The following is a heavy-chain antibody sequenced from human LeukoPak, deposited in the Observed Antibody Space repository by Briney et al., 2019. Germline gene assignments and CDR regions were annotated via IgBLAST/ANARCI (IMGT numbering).Heavy chain of an antibody. CDR2: IYASGNT. CDR1: DGSISTYY. V-gene: IGHV4-4*07. CDR3: VKDGPLGSDF. Sequence: SETLSLTCTISDGSISTYYWSWIRQPAGKGLEWIGRIYASGNTYKNPSLESRVTMSVDTSNNQFTLNLTSVTGADTAMYYCVKDGPLGSDFWGQGTQVTVSS. J-gene: IGHJ4*02. D-gene: IGHD2-15*01.